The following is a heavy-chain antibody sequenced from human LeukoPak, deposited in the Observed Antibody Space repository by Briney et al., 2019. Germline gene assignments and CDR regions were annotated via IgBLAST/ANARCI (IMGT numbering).Heavy chain of an antibody. CDR2: ISWNSGSI. J-gene: IGHJ6*02. CDR1: GFTFDDYA. V-gene: IGHV3-9*01. CDR3: AKDIGPLYDILTGCMDV. D-gene: IGHD3-9*01. Sequence: PGRSLRLSCAASGFTFDDYAMHWVRQAPGKGLEWVSGISWNSGSIGYADSVKGRFTISRDNAKNSLYLQMNSLRAEDTALYYCAKDIGPLYDILTGCMDVWGQGTTVTVSS.